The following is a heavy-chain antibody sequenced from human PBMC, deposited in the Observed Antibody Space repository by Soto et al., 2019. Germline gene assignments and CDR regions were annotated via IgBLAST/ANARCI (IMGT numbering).Heavy chain of an antibody. J-gene: IGHJ4*02. CDR2: ISASGGST. Sequence: GGSLRLSWVGSGDTFHNYAMSWVRQAPGKGLEWVSAISASGGSTYYADSVTGRFTISRDNSKSTLYLQMNGLRVEDTAVYYCAKDRLAGNFDYWGQGTQVTVSS. CDR1: GDTFHNYA. CDR3: AKDRLAGNFDY. V-gene: IGHV3-23*01.